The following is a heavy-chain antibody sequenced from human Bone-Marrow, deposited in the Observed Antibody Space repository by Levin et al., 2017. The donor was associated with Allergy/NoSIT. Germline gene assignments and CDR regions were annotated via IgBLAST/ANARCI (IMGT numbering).Heavy chain of an antibody. J-gene: IGHJ4*02. Sequence: VASVKVSCKASGYTFTGYHIHWVRQAPGQGLEWMGWFNPNSGGADHAQKFQGRVTMPRDTSFSTAYMELSRLRSDDTAVHYCVRVYYYDGSGYCYEDSWGQGTLVTVSS. V-gene: IGHV1-2*02. D-gene: IGHD3-22*01. CDR1: GYTFTGYH. CDR2: FNPNSGGA. CDR3: VRVYYYDGSGYCYEDS.